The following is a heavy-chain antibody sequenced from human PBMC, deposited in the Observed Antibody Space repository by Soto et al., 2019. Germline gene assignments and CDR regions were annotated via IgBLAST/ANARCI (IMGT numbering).Heavy chain of an antibody. CDR3: AKRRGAGGHFDY. J-gene: IGHJ4*02. CDR2: VSIGGST. V-gene: IGHV3-23*01. Sequence: QSGGSLRLSCAASGFTFSSYAMGWVRQGPGKGLEWVAVVSIGGSTHYADSVRGRFTISRDNSKNTLSLQMNSLTAEDTAVYFCAKRRGAGGHFDYWGQGARVTVSS. D-gene: IGHD2-15*01. CDR1: GFTFSSYA.